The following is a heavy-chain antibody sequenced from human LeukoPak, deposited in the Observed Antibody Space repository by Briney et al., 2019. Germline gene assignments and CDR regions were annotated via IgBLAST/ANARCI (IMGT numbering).Heavy chain of an antibody. V-gene: IGHV4-34*01. CDR3: ARAVGSEDYGDYGWFDP. D-gene: IGHD4-17*01. CDR2: INHSGST. J-gene: IGHJ5*02. Sequence: SETLSLTCAVYGGSFSCYYWSWIRQPPGKGLEWIGEINHSGSTNYNPSLKSRVTISVDTSKNQFSLKLSSVTAADTAVYYCARAVGSEDYGDYGWFDPWGQGTLVTVSS. CDR1: GGSFSCYY.